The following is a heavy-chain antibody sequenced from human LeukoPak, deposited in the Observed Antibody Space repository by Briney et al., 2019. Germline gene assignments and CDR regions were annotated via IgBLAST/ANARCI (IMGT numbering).Heavy chain of an antibody. CDR2: IYHSGST. D-gene: IGHD2-15*01. V-gene: IGHV4-30-2*01. J-gene: IGHJ6*02. Sequence: PSETLSLTCAVSGGSISSGGYSWSWIRQPPGKGLEWIGYIYHSGSTYYNPSLKSRVTISVDRSKNQFSLKLSSVTAADTAVYYCARDTDRSGVVVWGQGTTVTVSS. CDR3: ARDTDRSGVVV. CDR1: GGSISSGGYS.